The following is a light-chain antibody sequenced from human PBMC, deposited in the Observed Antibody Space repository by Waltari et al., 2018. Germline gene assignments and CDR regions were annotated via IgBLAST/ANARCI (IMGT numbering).Light chain of an antibody. V-gene: IGLV2-14*01. CDR2: DVF. Sequence: QSALTQPASVSGSPGQSITISCTGTSSDVGFYNYVSWYQQHPGKAPKLIIYDVFERPSGVSNRFSGSKSGNTASLTISGLLAEDEADHYCNSYTGSSSWVFGGGTKLTVL. CDR1: SSDVGFYNY. J-gene: IGLJ3*02. CDR3: NSYTGSSSWV.